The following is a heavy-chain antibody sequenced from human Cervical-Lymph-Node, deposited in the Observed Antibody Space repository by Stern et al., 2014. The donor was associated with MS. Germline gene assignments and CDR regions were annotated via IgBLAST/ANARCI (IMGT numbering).Heavy chain of an antibody. CDR2: IVPIFATT. J-gene: IGHJ6*02. CDR3: ARAWGGSPYDFGGYYGMDI. CDR1: GGTFNNYA. Sequence: QVQLGQSGAEVKKPGSSVKVSCKASGGTFNNYAISWVRQAPGQGLEWMGAIVPIFATTNYAQNFQGRVTITADESTNPAYMELSSLRSDDTAVFYCARAWGGSPYDFGGYYGMDIWGQGTAVTVSS. D-gene: IGHD4-23*01. V-gene: IGHV1-69*01.